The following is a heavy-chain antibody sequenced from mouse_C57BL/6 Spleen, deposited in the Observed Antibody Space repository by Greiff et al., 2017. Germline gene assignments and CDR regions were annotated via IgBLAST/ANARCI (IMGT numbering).Heavy chain of an antibody. CDR3: ARMNHYGSSYCFDY. D-gene: IGHD1-1*01. Sequence: QVQLQPSGAELARPGASVKLSCKASGYTFTSYGISWVKQRTGQGLEWIGEIYPRSGNTYYNEKFKGKATLTADKSSSTAYMELRSLTSEDSAVYFCARMNHYGSSYCFDYWGQGTTLTVSS. J-gene: IGHJ2*01. CDR1: GYTFTSYG. CDR2: IYPRSGNT. V-gene: IGHV1-81*01.